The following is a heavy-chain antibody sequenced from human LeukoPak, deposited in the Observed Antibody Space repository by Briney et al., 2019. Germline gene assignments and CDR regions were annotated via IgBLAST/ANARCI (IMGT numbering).Heavy chain of an antibody. V-gene: IGHV1-2*02. CDR1: GYTFTGYY. CDR2: INPNSGGT. D-gene: IGHD6-19*01. CDR3: ARGVSGAYYYYYMDV. Sequence: ASVKVSCKASGYTFTGYYMHWVRQAPGQGLEWMGWINPNSGGTNYAQKFQGRVTMTRDTSISTAYMELSRLRSDDTAVYYCARGVSGAYYYYYMDVWGKGTTVTVSS. J-gene: IGHJ6*03.